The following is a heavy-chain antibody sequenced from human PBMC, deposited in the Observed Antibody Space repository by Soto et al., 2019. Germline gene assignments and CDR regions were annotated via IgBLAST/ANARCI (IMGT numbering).Heavy chain of an antibody. V-gene: IGHV1-46*01. Sequence: GASVKVSCKASGYTFTSYYMHWVRQAPGQGLEWMGIINPSGGSTSYAQKFQGRVTMTRDTSMSTVYMELSSLRSEDTAVYYCARGHIVLMVYALNHGMDVWGQGTTVTVSS. CDR2: INPSGGST. CDR3: ARGHIVLMVYALNHGMDV. D-gene: IGHD2-8*01. J-gene: IGHJ6*02. CDR1: GYTFTSYY.